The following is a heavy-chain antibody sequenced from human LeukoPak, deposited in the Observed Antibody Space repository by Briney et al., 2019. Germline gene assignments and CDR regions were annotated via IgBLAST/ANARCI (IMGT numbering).Heavy chain of an antibody. V-gene: IGHV4-61*05. CDR3: TRGATSFYYFDQ. J-gene: IGHJ4*02. CDR1: GGSISSSSYY. D-gene: IGHD2-2*01. CDR2: LYYSGST. Sequence: PSETLSLTCTVSGGSISSSSYYWGWIRQPPGKGLEWIGYLYYSGSTVYNPSLKSRLTISVDTSKNQFSLKLSSVTATDTAVYYCTRGATSFYYFDQWAQGTPVTVSS.